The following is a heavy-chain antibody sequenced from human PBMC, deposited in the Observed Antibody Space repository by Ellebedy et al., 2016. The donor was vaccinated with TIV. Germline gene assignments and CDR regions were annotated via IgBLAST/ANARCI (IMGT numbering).Heavy chain of an antibody. V-gene: IGHV1-18*04. Sequence: ASVKVSCKASGYTFSIYGISWARQAPGQGLEWMGWISPYNGNTNYAQKIQDRFTMTTDTFTDTAYMELRSLRSDDTAVYYCARDWDSDYWGQGTLVTVSS. CDR2: ISPYNGNT. D-gene: IGHD1-26*01. J-gene: IGHJ4*02. CDR1: GYTFSIYG. CDR3: ARDWDSDY.